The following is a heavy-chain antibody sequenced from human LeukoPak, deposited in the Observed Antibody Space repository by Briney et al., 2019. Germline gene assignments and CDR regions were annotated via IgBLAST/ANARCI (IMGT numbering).Heavy chain of an antibody. CDR1: GFTFTNHA. J-gene: IGHJ4*02. CDR2: ISGNGGST. D-gene: IGHD3-3*01. CDR3: AKTGYDFWSGIDY. V-gene: IGHV3-64*04. Sequence: GGSLRLSCAASGFTFTNHAMQWVRQAPGKGLEYVSAISGNGGSTYYANSVKGRFTISRDNSKNTLYLQMNSLRAEDTAVYYCAKTGYDFWSGIDYWGQGTLVTVSS.